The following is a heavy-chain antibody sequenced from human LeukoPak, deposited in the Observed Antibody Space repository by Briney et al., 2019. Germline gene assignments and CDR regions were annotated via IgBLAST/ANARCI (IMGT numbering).Heavy chain of an antibody. J-gene: IGHJ4*02. CDR3: ARDRDNWEFDY. D-gene: IGHD1-20*01. CDR1: GFTFSGHG. CDR2: IYSGGST. Sequence: GGSLRLSCAASGFTFSGHGMHWVRQAPGKGLEWVSVIYSGGSTYYADSVKGRFTISRDNSKNTLYPQMNSLRAEDTAVYYCARDRDNWEFDYWGQGTLVTVSS. V-gene: IGHV3-53*01.